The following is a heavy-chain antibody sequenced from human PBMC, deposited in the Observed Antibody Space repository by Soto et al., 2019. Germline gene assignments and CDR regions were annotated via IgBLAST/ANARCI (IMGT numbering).Heavy chain of an antibody. CDR2: ISYDGSNK. CDR1: GFTFSSYG. J-gene: IGHJ5*02. CDR3: AKPLIPYSSSWNWFDP. Sequence: GGSLRLSCAASGFTFSSYGMHWVRQAPGKGLEWVAVISYDGSNKYYADSVKGRFTISRDNSKNTLYLQMNSLRAEDTAVYYCAKPLIPYSSSWNWFDPWGQGALVTVSS. D-gene: IGHD6-13*01. V-gene: IGHV3-30*18.